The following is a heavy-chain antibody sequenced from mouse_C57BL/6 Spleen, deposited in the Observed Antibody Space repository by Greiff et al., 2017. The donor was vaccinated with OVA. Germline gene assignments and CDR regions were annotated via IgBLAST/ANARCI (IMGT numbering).Heavy chain of an antibody. CDR2: IDPSDSET. J-gene: IGHJ4*01. CDR3: ARYRGAYYSNPYAMDY. CDR1: GYTFTRYW. Sequence: QVQLQQPGAELVRPGSSVKLSCKASGYTFTRYWMHWVKQRPIQGLEWIGNIDPSDSETHYNQKFKDKATLTVDKSSSTAYMQLSSLTSEDSAVYYCARYRGAYYSNPYAMDYWGQGTSVTVSS. D-gene: IGHD2-5*01. V-gene: IGHV1-52*01.